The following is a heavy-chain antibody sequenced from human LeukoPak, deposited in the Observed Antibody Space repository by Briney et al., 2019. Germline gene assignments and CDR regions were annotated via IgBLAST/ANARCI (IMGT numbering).Heavy chain of an antibody. CDR1: GGSISGNYY. V-gene: IGHV4-61*02. D-gene: IGHD2/OR15-2a*01. CDR3: ARDSHAYFDAFDI. J-gene: IGHJ3*02. CDR2: IYARGNT. Sequence: SETLSLTCTISGGSISGNYYWSWIRQPAGKGLEWIGRIYARGNTNYNPSLKSRVTISVDTSKNQFSLKLSSVTAADTAVYFCARDSHAYFDAFDIWGQGTMVTVSS.